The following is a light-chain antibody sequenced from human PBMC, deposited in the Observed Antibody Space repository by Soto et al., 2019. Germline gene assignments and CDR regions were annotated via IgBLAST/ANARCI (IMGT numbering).Light chain of an antibody. CDR3: QQYDNWPLT. Sequence: EKMVTQSPATLSVSPGERATLSCRASQSVSSNLAWYQQKPGQAPRLLIYGASTRATGVPARFSGSGSGTEFTLTMSSLQSEDFAVYYCQQYDNWPLTFGGGTKVDIK. CDR1: QSVSSN. J-gene: IGKJ4*01. CDR2: GAS. V-gene: IGKV3-15*01.